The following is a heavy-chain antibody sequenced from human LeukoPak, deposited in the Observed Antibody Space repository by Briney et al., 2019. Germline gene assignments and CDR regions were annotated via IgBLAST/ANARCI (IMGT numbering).Heavy chain of an antibody. J-gene: IGHJ4*02. V-gene: IGHV3-66*03. CDR2: IYSSGGT. CDR3: AKDRARYGAKRRWCFDY. Sequence: GGSLRLSCAASGFTVNGNYMSWVRQAAGKGLEWVSVIYSSGGTFYADSVKGRFTISRDNSKNTLYLQMNSLRAEDTAVYYCAKDRARYGAKRRWCFDYWGQGTLVTVSS. CDR1: GFTVNGNY. D-gene: IGHD4-17*01.